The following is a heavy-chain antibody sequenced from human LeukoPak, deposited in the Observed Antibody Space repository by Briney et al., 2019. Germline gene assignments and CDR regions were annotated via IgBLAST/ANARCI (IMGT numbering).Heavy chain of an antibody. Sequence: GGSLRLSCAAPGFTFNSYLMSWVRQAPGEGLEWVANIKQDGSEKYYMDSVKGRFTISRDNAKNSLYLQMNSLRAEDTAVYYCARDGSGSGGYDYWGQGTLVAVSS. CDR1: GFTFNSYL. D-gene: IGHD3-10*01. J-gene: IGHJ4*02. CDR2: IKQDGSEK. CDR3: ARDGSGSGGYDY. V-gene: IGHV3-7*01.